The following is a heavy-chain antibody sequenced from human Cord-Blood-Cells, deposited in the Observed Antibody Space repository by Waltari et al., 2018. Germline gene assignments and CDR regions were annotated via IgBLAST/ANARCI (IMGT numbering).Heavy chain of an antibody. CDR1: GGSFSGYY. V-gene: IGHV4-34*01. Sequence: QVQLQQWGAGLLKPSETLSLTCAVYGGSFSGYYWSWIRQPPGKGLEWIGEINQSGSTNYNPSLKSRVTISVDTSKNQFSLKLSSVTAADTAVYYCARGPNKDATDYWGQGTLVTVSS. J-gene: IGHJ4*02. CDR3: ARGPNKDATDY. CDR2: INQSGST.